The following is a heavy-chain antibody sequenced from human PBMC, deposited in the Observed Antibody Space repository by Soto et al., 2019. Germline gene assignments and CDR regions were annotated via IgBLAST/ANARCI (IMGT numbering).Heavy chain of an antibody. CDR2: IYYSGST. J-gene: IGHJ5*02. D-gene: IGHD3-3*01. V-gene: IGHV4-31*03. CDR1: GGSISSGGYY. Sequence: QVQLQESGPGLVKPSQTLSLTCTVSGGSISSGGYYWSWIRQHPGKGLEWIGYIYYSGSTYYNPSLKGRVTISVDTSKNQFSLKLSSVTAADTAVYYCARGADFWSGYYEGPYWFDPWGQGTLVTVSS. CDR3: ARGADFWSGYYEGPYWFDP.